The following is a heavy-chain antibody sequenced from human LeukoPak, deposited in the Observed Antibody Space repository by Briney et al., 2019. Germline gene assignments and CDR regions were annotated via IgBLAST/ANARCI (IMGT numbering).Heavy chain of an antibody. CDR3: ARGMMVRGYLDYYYMDV. J-gene: IGHJ6*03. CDR2: INHSGST. Sequence: PSETLSLTCAVYGGSFSGYYWSWIRQPPGKGLEWIGEINHSGSTNYNPSLKSRVTISVDTSKNQFSLKLSSVTAADTAVYYCARGMMVRGYLDYYYMDVWGKGTTVTVSS. D-gene: IGHD3-10*01. CDR1: GGSFSGYY. V-gene: IGHV4-34*01.